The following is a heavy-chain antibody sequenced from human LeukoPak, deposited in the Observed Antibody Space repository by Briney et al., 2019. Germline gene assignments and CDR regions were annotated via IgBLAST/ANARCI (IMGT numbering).Heavy chain of an antibody. CDR3: ATSGAHYDFWSGKFFWFDP. CDR1: GYTLTELS. CDR2: FDPEDGET. V-gene: IGHV1-24*01. D-gene: IGHD3-3*01. J-gene: IGHJ5*02. Sequence: ASVKVSCKVSGYTLTELSMHWVRQAPGKGLEWMGGFDPEDGETIYAQKFQGRVTMTEDTSTDTAYMELSNLRSEDTAVYYCATSGAHYDFWSGKFFWFDPWGQGTLVTVSS.